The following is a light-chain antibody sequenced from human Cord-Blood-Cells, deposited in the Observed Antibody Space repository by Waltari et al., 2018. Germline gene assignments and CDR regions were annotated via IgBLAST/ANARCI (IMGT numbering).Light chain of an antibody. J-gene: IGKJ4*01. CDR2: GAA. V-gene: IGKV3-20*01. CDR1: QSVSSSY. CDR3: QQDGSSRLT. Sequence: IVLTQSPGTLSLSPGERATLSCRASQSVSSSYLAWYQQKPGQAPRLLIYGAASRATGIPDRLRGSGSGTDFTLTISILEPEDFAVYYCQQDGSSRLTFGGGTKVEVK.